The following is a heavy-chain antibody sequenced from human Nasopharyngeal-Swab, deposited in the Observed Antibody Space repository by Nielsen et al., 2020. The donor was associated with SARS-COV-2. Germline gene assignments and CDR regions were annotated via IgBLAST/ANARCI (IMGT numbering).Heavy chain of an antibody. CDR3: AKEGLEDGGAFDI. V-gene: IGHV3-9*01. J-gene: IGHJ3*02. CDR2: ISWNSGSI. D-gene: IGHD3-16*01. Sequence: WIRQPTEKGLEWVSGISWNSGSIGYADSVKGRFTISRDNAKNSLYLQMNSLRAEDTAVYYCAKEGLEDGGAFDIWGQGTMVTVSS.